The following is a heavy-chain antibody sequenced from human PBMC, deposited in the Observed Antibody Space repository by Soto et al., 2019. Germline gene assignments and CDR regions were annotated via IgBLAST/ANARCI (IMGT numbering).Heavy chain of an antibody. CDR1: GGTFSSYA. D-gene: IGHD1-26*01. J-gene: IGHJ4*02. CDR2: IIPIFGTA. CDR3: ARVRGWELPGAFDY. V-gene: IGHV1-69*12. Sequence: QVQLVQSGAEVKKRGSSVKVSCKASGGTFSSYAISWVRQAPGQGLEWMGGIIPIFGTANYAQKFQGRVTITADESTSTAYMELSSLRSEDTAVYYCARVRGWELPGAFDYWAREPWSPSPQ.